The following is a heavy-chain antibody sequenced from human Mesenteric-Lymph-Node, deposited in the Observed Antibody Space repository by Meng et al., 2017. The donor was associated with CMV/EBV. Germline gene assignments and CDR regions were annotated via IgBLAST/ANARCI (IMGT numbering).Heavy chain of an antibody. CDR1: GFTFSSYA. J-gene: IGHJ4*02. D-gene: IGHD6-19*01. Sequence: GGSLRLSCAASGFTFSSYAMHWVRQAPGKGLEYVSAISSNGGSTYYADSVKGRFTISRDNSKNTLYLQMNSLRAEDTAVYYCARDGAGSGLDYWGQGTLVTVSS. CDR3: ARDGAGSGLDY. V-gene: IGHV3-64*02. CDR2: ISSNGGST.